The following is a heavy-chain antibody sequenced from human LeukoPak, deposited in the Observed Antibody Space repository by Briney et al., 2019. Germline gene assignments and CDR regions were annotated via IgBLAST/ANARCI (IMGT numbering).Heavy chain of an antibody. J-gene: IGHJ4*02. D-gene: IGHD3-22*01. Sequence: GGSLRLSCAASGFTFRSYGMHWVRQAPGKGLEWVAGIRYDGSNKYYTDSVKGRFTISRDNSKNTLYLQMNSLRAEDTSLYYCAKDQRSTGYYLDYWGQGTLVTVSS. CDR1: GFTFRSYG. CDR2: IRYDGSNK. CDR3: AKDQRSTGYYLDY. V-gene: IGHV3-30*02.